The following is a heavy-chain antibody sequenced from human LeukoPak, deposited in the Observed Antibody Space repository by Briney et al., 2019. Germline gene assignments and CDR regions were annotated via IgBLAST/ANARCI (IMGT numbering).Heavy chain of an antibody. V-gene: IGHV3-23*01. CDR3: AKRGSRFSRPIHWFFDL. J-gene: IGHJ2*01. Sequence: GESLRLSCRASGFTFRNYPMTWVRQAPGKRREWVSWISVSGSTGGDANYADAVEGQFTVFRDDSQNTLFLQMNRLTVGDTAVYYCAKRGSRFSRPIHWFFDLWGRGTLVTVSS. CDR2: ISVSGSTGGDA. CDR1: GFTFRNYP. D-gene: IGHD2-15*01.